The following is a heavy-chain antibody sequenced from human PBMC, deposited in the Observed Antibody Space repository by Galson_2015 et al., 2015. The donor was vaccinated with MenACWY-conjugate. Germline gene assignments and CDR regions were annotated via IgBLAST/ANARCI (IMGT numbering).Heavy chain of an antibody. V-gene: IGHV3-23*01. CDR2: ISASGGST. CDR3: AKLGGSYYRAADY. J-gene: IGHJ4*02. CDR1: GFTFSSYA. D-gene: IGHD1-26*01. Sequence: SLRLSCAASGFTFSSYAMGWVRQAPGKGLEWVSGISASGGSTYYADSVKGRFTISRDNSKNTLYVQMNSLGAEDTAVYYCAKLGGSYYRAADYWGQGTLVTVSS.